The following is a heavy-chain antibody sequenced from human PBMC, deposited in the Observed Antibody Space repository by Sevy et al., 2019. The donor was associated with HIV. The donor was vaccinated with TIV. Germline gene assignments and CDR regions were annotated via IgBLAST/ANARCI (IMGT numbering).Heavy chain of an antibody. CDR2: IIPIFGTA. CDR3: ARGGGLGNCGGGSSYSGNY. J-gene: IGHJ4*02. Sequence: ASVKVSCKASGGTFNTYAIIWVRQAPGQGLEWMGGIIPIFGTANYAQNFQGRVAITADESTTTVFMELSSLRSEDTAVYYCARGGGLGNCGGGSSYSGNYWGQGTLVTVSS. D-gene: IGHD2-15*01. CDR1: GGTFNTYA. V-gene: IGHV1-69*13.